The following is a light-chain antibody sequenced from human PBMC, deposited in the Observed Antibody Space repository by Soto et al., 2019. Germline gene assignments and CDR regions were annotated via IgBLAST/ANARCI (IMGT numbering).Light chain of an antibody. CDR3: QQRNIWPRT. CDR2: DAS. J-gene: IGKJ4*01. CDR1: QSISYY. Sequence: EIVLTQSPATLSLSPGERATLSCRASQSISYYLVWYQQKPRQAPRLLIYDASKRATVIPDRFSGSGSWTDFTLTIISLEPHEFARYFCQQRNIWPRTFGGGTKVDIK. V-gene: IGKV3-11*01.